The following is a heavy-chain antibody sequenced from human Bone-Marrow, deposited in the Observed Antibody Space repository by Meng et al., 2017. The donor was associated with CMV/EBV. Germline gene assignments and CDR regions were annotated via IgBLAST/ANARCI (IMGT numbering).Heavy chain of an antibody. V-gene: IGHV3-7*03. CDR1: GFRLRSYW. CDR3: ARDNFGRFDS. J-gene: IGHJ5*01. D-gene: IGHD1-1*01. Sequence: GESLKISCAASGFRLRSYWMNWVRQAPGKGLEWVAMMKNEDGSEDYYLASVRGRFTISRDNARNSLFLQLNNVRPEDTGVYYCARDNFGRFDSWGQGTVVTVSS. CDR2: MKNEDGSED.